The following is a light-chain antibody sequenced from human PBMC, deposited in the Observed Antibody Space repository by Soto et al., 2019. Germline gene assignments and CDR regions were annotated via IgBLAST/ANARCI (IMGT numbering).Light chain of an antibody. Sequence: DIQLTQSPSFLSASVEDRVTISCRASYDISSSLAWYQQEPGKPPKLLIYDSSTLQTGVPSRVTGSGSGRKFTLTISCLQFGDFATYYCQQLSHYPYTFGQGTKLEI. V-gene: IGKV1-9*01. CDR3: QQLSHYPYT. J-gene: IGKJ2*01. CDR1: YDISSS. CDR2: DSS.